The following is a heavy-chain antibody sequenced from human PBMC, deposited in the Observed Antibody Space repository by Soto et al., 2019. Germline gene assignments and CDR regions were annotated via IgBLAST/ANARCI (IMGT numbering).Heavy chain of an antibody. D-gene: IGHD6-6*01. J-gene: IGHJ4*02. Sequence: SETLSLTCTVSGGSISSYYWSWIRQPPGKGLEWIGYIYYSGSTNYNPSLKSRVTISVDTSKNQFSLKLSSVTAADTAVYYCARLRGSSDFDYWGQGTLVTVPS. CDR2: IYYSGST. CDR3: ARLRGSSDFDY. V-gene: IGHV4-59*08. CDR1: GGSISSYY.